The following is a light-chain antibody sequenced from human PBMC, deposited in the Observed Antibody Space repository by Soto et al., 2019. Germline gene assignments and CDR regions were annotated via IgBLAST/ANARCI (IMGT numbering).Light chain of an antibody. CDR1: QSVNIN. CDR3: QQYNNWPPWK. Sequence: EIVMTQSPATLSVSPGERSTLSCRASQSVNINLAWYQQKPGQAPRLLIYGTSTRATGVPARFSGSGSGTEFTLTISNLQSEDFAVYYCQQYNNWPPWKFGQGTKVDIK. J-gene: IGKJ1*01. V-gene: IGKV3-15*01. CDR2: GTS.